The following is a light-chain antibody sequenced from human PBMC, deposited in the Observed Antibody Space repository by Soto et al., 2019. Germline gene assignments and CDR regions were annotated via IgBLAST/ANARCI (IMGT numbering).Light chain of an antibody. J-gene: IGKJ1*01. CDR2: AAS. CDR1: QGISSY. CDR3: QTYDNAPET. Sequence: DIQMTQSPSSLSASVGDRVTITCRASQGISSYLAWYQQQPGKVPKVLIYAASTLLSGVPSRFSGSGSGTDFTLTISSLQPEDVATYYGQTYDNAPETFGQGTKVEIK. V-gene: IGKV1-27*01.